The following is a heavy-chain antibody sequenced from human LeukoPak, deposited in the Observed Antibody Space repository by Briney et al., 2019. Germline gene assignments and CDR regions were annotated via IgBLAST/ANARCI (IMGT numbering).Heavy chain of an antibody. D-gene: IGHD2-15*01. Sequence: GGSLRLSCAASGFTFSSYWMHWVRQAPGKGLVWVSRINSDGSSTSYADSVKGRFTISRDNAKNTLYLRMNSLRAEDTAVYYCARVPPRYCSGGSCYAFDYWGQGTLVTVSS. CDR2: INSDGSST. J-gene: IGHJ4*02. CDR3: ARVPPRYCSGGSCYAFDY. CDR1: GFTFSSYW. V-gene: IGHV3-74*01.